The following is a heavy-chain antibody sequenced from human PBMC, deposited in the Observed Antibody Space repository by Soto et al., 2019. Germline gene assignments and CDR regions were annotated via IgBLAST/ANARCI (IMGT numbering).Heavy chain of an antibody. V-gene: IGHV3-23*01. D-gene: IGHD6-13*01. J-gene: IGHJ6*02. CDR1: GFTFSSYA. CDR2: ISASGNST. Sequence: GGSLRLSCAASGFTFSSYAMSWVRQAPGKGLEWVSAISASGNSTYYADSVKGRFTISRDNSKNTLYVHMNSLRAEDTALYYCAKDAAAAGTLYYYYYGMDVWGQGTTVTVSS. CDR3: AKDAAAAGTLYYYYYGMDV.